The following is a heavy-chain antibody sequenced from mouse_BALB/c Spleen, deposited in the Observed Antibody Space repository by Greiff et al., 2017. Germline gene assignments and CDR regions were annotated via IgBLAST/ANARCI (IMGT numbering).Heavy chain of an antibody. CDR1: GFNIKDTY. D-gene: IGHD1-1*01. J-gene: IGHJ4*01. CDR2: IDPANGNT. CDR3: ARISYYGSSDAMDY. V-gene: IGHV14-3*02. Sequence: VHVKQSGAELVKPGASVKLSCTASGFNIKDTYMHWVKQRPEQGLEWIGRIDPANGNTKYDPKFQGKATITADTSSNTAYLQLSSLTSEDTAVYYCARISYYGSSDAMDYWGQGTSVTVSS.